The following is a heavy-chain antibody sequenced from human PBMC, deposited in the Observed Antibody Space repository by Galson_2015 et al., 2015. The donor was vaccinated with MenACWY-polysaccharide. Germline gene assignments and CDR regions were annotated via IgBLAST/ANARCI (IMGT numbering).Heavy chain of an antibody. D-gene: IGHD3-10*01. CDR3: AKGLGSFDF. Sequence: SLRLSCAASGFPFSRYAMTWVRQAPGKGLEWVSTINGIDDSIYYAASVKGRFTISRDNSKNTLYLQMNSLRAKDTAIYYCAKGLGSFDFWGQGTLVTVSS. CDR1: GFPFSRYA. V-gene: IGHV3-23*01. CDR2: INGIDDSI. J-gene: IGHJ4*02.